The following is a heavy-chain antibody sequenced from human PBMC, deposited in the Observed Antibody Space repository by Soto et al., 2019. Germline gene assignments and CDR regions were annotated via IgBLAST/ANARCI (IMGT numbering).Heavy chain of an antibody. V-gene: IGHV3-23*01. D-gene: IGHD6-13*01. CDR2: ISGSGGST. J-gene: IGHJ4*02. CDR3: ARRGPGTYFDY. CDR1: GLTFSSYA. Sequence: GGSLRLSCAASGLTFSSYAMNWVRQAPGKGLEWVSAISGSGGSTYYADSVKGRFTISRDNSKNTLYLQMNSLRAEDTAVYYCARRGPGTYFDYWGQGTLVTVSS.